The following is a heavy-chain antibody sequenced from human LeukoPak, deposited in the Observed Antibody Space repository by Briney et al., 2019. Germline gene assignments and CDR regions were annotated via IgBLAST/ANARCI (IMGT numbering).Heavy chain of an antibody. CDR3: ARVQRGIAVALDY. D-gene: IGHD6-19*01. Sequence: GGSLRLSCAASGFTFSNYAMRWVRQAPGKGLEWVSSITASSTAIYYADSVKGRFTISRDNVKNLLYLQMNSLRAEDTAVYYCARVQRGIAVALDYWGQGTLATVSS. CDR1: GFTFSNYA. J-gene: IGHJ4*02. V-gene: IGHV3-21*01. CDR2: ITASSTAI.